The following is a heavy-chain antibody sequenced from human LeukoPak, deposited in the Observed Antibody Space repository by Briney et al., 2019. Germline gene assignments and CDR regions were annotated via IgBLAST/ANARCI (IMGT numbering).Heavy chain of an antibody. J-gene: IGHJ4*02. CDR3: AKDRYDFWSTYSSNPFDY. D-gene: IGHD3-3*01. CDR1: KFTFSSYA. CDR2: ISGSGGST. V-gene: IGHV3-23*01. Sequence: GGSLRLSCAASKFTFSSYAMNWVCQASGKGLEWVSGISGSGGSTYYADSVKGRFTISRDNSKNTLYLQMNSLRAEDTAVYYCAKDRYDFWSTYSSNPFDYWGQGTLVTVSS.